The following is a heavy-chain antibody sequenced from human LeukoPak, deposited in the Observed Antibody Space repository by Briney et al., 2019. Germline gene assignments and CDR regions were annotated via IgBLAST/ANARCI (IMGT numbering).Heavy chain of an antibody. D-gene: IGHD3-10*01. Sequence: PGGSLRLSCAASGFTFDDYAMHWVRQAPGKGLEWVSGISWNSGSIGYADSVKGRFTISRDNAKNSLYLQMNSLRAEDTAVYYCARSAPYYYGSGSYSIADYYYYYYMDVWGKGTTVTVSS. CDR1: GFTFDDYA. CDR2: ISWNSGSI. CDR3: ARSAPYYYGSGSYSIADYYYYYYMDV. V-gene: IGHV3-9*01. J-gene: IGHJ6*03.